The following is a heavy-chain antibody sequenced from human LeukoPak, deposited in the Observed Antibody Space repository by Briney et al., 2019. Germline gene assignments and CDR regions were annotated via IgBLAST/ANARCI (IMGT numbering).Heavy chain of an antibody. D-gene: IGHD1-14*01. CDR2: INPNSGGT. V-gene: IGHV1-2*02. J-gene: IGHJ4*03. CDR3: ARDGALGGPGDFDY. CDR1: GYTFTGYY. Sequence: ASVKVSCKASGYTFTGYYMHWVRQAPGQGLEWMGWINPNSGGTNYAQKFQGRVTMTRDTSISTAYMELSRLRSDDTAVYYCARDGALGGPGDFDYWGQGSTVTVSS.